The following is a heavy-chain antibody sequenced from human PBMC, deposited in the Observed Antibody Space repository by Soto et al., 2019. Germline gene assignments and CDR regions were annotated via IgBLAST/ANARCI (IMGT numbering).Heavy chain of an antibody. Sequence: QVQLVQSGAEVKKPGASVKVSCKASGYTFTTYYMHWVRQAPGQGLEWMGIINPNGGSTTYAQKFHVRVTMTRDTSTSTVYMVLSSLRSEDTAVYYCARAGYCSGGTCFHGNFDYWGQGTLVTVPS. CDR3: ARAGYCSGGTCFHGNFDY. D-gene: IGHD2-15*01. CDR2: INPNGGST. V-gene: IGHV1-46*01. J-gene: IGHJ4*02. CDR1: GYTFTTYY.